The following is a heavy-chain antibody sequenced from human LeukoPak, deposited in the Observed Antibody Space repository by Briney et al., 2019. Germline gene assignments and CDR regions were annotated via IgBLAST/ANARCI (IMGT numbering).Heavy chain of an antibody. CDR3: ARREPTGCSGTSCFAGPVGY. D-gene: IGHD2-2*01. J-gene: IGHJ4*02. V-gene: IGHV3-21*01. Sequence: GGSLRLSCAASGFTFSSYSMNWVRQAPGKGLEWVSSISGTGDYIYYADSVKGRFTISRDNGKNSLYLQMNSLRVEDTAVYYCARREPTGCSGTSCFAGPVGYWGQGTLVTVSS. CDR2: ISGTGDYI. CDR1: GFTFSSYS.